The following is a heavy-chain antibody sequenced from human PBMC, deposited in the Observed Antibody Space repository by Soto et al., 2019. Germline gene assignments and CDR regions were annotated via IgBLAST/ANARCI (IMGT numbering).Heavy chain of an antibody. D-gene: IGHD3-10*01. Sequence: GSLRLSCAASGFTFDDYGMRWVRQAPGKGLEWVSGINWNGGSTGYADSVKGRFTISRDNAKNSLYLQMNSLRAEDTALYHCARDLGYYGSGTLSPNWFDPWGQGTLVTVSS. CDR1: GFTFDDYG. J-gene: IGHJ5*02. V-gene: IGHV3-20*01. CDR3: ARDLGYYGSGTLSPNWFDP. CDR2: INWNGGST.